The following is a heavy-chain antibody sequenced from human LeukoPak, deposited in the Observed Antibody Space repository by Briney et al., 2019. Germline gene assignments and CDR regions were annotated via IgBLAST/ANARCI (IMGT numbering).Heavy chain of an antibody. CDR1: GDSVSSNSAA. CDR3: ARSGSYNFEY. V-gene: IGHV6-1*01. J-gene: IGHJ4*02. D-gene: IGHD1-26*01. CDR2: AYHRSKWYN. Sequence: PSQTLSFTCAISGDSVSSNSAAWNWIRQSPSRGLEWLGRAYHRSKWYNDYVLSVKSRISVNPDTPKNQFSLQLNSVTPEDTAVYYCARSGSYNFEYWGQGNPVTASS.